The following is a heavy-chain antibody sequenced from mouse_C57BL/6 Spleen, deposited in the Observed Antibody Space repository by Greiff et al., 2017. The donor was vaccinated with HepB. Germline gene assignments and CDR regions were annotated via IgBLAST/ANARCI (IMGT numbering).Heavy chain of an antibody. CDR1: GFTFTSYW. CDR2: IDPNSGGT. D-gene: IGHD4-1*01. J-gene: IGHJ2*01. Sequence: QVQLQQPGAELVKPGASVKLSCKASGFTFTSYWMHWVKQRPGRGLEWIGRIDPNSGGTNYNAKFKSKATLTVDNPNSTAYMQLSSRTYEDSAVYYCERVWDVEGNYWGQGTTLTVSS. CDR3: ERVWDVEGNY. V-gene: IGHV1-72*01.